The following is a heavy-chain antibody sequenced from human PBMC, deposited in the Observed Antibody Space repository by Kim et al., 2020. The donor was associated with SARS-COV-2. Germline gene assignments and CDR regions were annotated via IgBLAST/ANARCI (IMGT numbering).Heavy chain of an antibody. V-gene: IGHV3-23*01. CDR3: AKAADSGIWFGELLPFDP. Sequence: KGRFTISRDNSKNTLYLQMNSLRAEDTAVYYCAKAADSGIWFGELLPFDPWCQGTLVTVSS. D-gene: IGHD3-10*01. J-gene: IGHJ5*02.